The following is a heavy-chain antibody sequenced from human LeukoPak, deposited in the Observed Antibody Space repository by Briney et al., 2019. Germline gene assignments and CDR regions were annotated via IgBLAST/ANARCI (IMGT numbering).Heavy chain of an antibody. D-gene: IGHD7-27*01. CDR1: GGSISSGNRH. Sequence: TSECLSLTCTVSGGSISSGNRHWGWIRQPPGKGLEWIGPIYDSGSTYFNASPTSRVTISVDTSKNQFSLKLRSVTAADTAVYYCARLNVDWGFFFDYWGQGTLVTVSS. CDR2: IYDSGST. CDR3: ARLNVDWGFFFDY. J-gene: IGHJ4*02. V-gene: IGHV4-39*01.